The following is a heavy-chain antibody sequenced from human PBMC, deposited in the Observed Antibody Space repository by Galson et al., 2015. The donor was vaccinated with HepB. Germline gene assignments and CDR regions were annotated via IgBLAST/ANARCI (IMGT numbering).Heavy chain of an antibody. CDR3: ARDKFGRAARPRYHYYGLDV. Sequence: SLRLSCAVSGFTFSSYWMSWVRQAPGKGLEWVANIKEDGSEKNYVDSVKGRFTISRDNAKNSLYLQMNSLRAEDTAVYYCARDKFGRAARPRYHYYGLDVWGQGTTVPASS. D-gene: IGHD6-6*01. CDR2: IKEDGSEK. V-gene: IGHV3-7*01. CDR1: GFTFSSYW. J-gene: IGHJ6*02.